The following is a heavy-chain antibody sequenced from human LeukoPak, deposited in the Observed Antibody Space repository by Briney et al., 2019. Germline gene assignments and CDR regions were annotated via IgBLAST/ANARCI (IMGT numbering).Heavy chain of an antibody. Sequence: GGSLRLSCAASRFTFSIYAISCVRQAPGKGLEWVLVIGGSGGNTYYVDSVKGRFTLSRHNSKNTLYLQMSSLGAEETALYYCAKCSIMGATYWFDPWGQGTLVTVSS. CDR3: AKCSIMGATYWFDP. CDR2: IGGSGGNT. J-gene: IGHJ5*02. V-gene: IGHV3-23*01. CDR1: RFTFSIYA. D-gene: IGHD1-26*01.